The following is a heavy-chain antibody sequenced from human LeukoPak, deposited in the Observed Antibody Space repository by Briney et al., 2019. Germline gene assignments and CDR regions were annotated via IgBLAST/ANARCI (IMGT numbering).Heavy chain of an antibody. J-gene: IGHJ5*02. V-gene: IGHV3-74*01. CDR2: INSGGGST. CDR3: VRDTSIAARPSWFAP. Sequence: GGSLRLSCAASGFTFRSHCMQWVRQDPGKGLVWVSLINSGGGSTTYADSLKGRFTVSRDNAKNTLYLQMNSLRVEDTAVYYCVRDTSIAARPSWFAPWGQGTLVIVSS. D-gene: IGHD6-6*01. CDR1: GFTFRSHC.